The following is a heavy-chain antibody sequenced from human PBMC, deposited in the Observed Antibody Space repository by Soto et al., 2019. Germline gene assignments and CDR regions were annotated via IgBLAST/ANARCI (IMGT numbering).Heavy chain of an antibody. J-gene: IGHJ6*02. V-gene: IGHV3-9*02. CDR1: AFSSDHHA. D-gene: IGHD3-16*01. CDR2: IHWNNGAT. Sequence: GGSLRLSCVASAFSSDHHAIHWVRQGPGKGLEWVSGIHWNNGATGYADSVKGRFTIFKDNVKNSVYLQMNSLRTDDTAFYYCTEDILPGGADVWGQGTTVTVSS. CDR3: TEDILPGGADV.